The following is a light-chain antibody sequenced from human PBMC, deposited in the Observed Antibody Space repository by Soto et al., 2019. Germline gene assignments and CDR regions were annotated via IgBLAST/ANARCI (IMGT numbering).Light chain of an antibody. Sequence: DIQMTQSPSSLSASVGNRVTIAGRSSQGIRNDLGWYQQKLGKAPKCLSYAASSLQSGVPSRFSGSGSGTDSTLTLSSLQPADFATYDCQHADRFHLITFGQGTRLEIK. CDR3: QHADRFHLIT. J-gene: IGKJ5*01. CDR1: QGIRND. V-gene: IGKV1-17*01. CDR2: AAS.